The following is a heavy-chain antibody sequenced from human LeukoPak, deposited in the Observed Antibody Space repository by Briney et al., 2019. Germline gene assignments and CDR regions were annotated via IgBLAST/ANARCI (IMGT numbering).Heavy chain of an antibody. CDR1: GGSISSYY. J-gene: IGHJ6*03. V-gene: IGHV4-59*01. CDR3: ARPRGPKRYMDV. Sequence: PSETLSLTCTVSGGSISSYYWSWIRQPPGKGLEWIGYIYYSGSTNYNPSLKSRVTISVDTSKNQFSPKLSSVTAADAAVYYCARPRGPKRYMDVWGKGTTVTVSS. D-gene: IGHD1-1*01. CDR2: IYYSGST.